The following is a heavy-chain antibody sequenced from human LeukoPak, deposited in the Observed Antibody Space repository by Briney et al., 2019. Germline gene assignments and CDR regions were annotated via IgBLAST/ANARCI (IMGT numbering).Heavy chain of an antibody. J-gene: IGHJ5*02. Sequence: SQTLSLTCAISGDSVSSNSAAWNWIRQSPSRGLEWLGRTYYRSKWYNDYAVSVKSRITINPDTSKNQFSLQLNSVDPHDTVVYYCARGPPTTVFLNNWFDPWGQGTLVTVSS. CDR3: ARGPPTTVFLNNWFDP. V-gene: IGHV6-1*01. D-gene: IGHD4-17*01. CDR1: GDSVSSNSAA. CDR2: TYYRSKWYN.